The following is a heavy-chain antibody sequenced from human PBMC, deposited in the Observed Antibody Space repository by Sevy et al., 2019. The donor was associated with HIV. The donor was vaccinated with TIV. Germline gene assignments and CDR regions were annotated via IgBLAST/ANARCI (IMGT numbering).Heavy chain of an antibody. V-gene: IGHV3-33*01. CDR3: ARDRMIVVVGDAFDI. Sequence: GGSLRLSCAASGFTFSSYGMHWVRQAPGKGLEWVAVIWYDGSNKYYADSVKGRFTISRDNSKNTLYLQMNSLRAEDTAVYYSARDRMIVVVGDAFDIWGQGTMVTVSS. J-gene: IGHJ3*02. CDR1: GFTFSSYG. CDR2: IWYDGSNK. D-gene: IGHD3-22*01.